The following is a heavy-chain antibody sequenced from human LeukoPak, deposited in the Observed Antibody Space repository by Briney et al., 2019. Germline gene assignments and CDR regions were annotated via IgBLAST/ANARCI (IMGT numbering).Heavy chain of an antibody. CDR1: GFTFNSFA. Sequence: GGSLRLSCAASGFTFNSFALSWVSQAPGEGLERVSTLSGSSTGTYYADSVKGRFTISRDNSKNTLYLQMNGLRAEDTAVYYCAQARGRVATIVVVTHAFDSWGQGTLVTVSS. J-gene: IGHJ4*02. D-gene: IGHD2-21*02. CDR2: LSGSSTGT. V-gene: IGHV3-23*01. CDR3: AQARGRVATIVVVTHAFDS.